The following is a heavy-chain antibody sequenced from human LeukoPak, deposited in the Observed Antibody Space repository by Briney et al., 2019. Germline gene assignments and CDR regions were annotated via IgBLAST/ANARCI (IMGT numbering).Heavy chain of an antibody. CDR3: ARVARGDYYYYYMDV. CDR1: GFTFDDYA. D-gene: IGHD3-10*01. J-gene: IGHJ6*03. Sequence: PGGSLRLSCAASGFTFDDYAMHWARQAPGKGLEWVSGISWNSGSIGYADSVQGRFTISRDNAKNTLYLQMNSLRAEDTALYYCARVARGDYYYYYMDVWGKGTTVTVSS. V-gene: IGHV3-9*01. CDR2: ISWNSGSI.